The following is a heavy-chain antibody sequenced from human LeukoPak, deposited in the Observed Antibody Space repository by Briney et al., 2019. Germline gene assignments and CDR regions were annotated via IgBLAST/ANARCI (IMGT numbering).Heavy chain of an antibody. CDR2: IYSGGST. CDR1: GFTVSSNY. J-gene: IGHJ6*02. D-gene: IGHD6-19*01. V-gene: IGHV3-66*01. CDR3: ARASGVGSGWVYYYYGMDV. Sequence: GGSLRLSCAASGFTVSSNYMSWVRQAPGKGLEWVSVIYSGGSTYYADSVKGRFTISRDNSKNTLYLQMNSQRAEDTAVYYCARASGVGSGWVYYYYGMDVWGQGTTVTVSS.